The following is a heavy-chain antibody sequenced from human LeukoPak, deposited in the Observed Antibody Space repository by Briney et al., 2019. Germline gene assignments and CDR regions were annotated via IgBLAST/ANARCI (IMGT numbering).Heavy chain of an antibody. Sequence: TGGSLRLSCAASGFTFSSYAMSWVRQVSGEGLEFVSLISTGGTTDYADSVKGRFTISSDNSKNTLYLQMNSLRVEDTAVYYCARVRSDSRGWYEFDYWGQGTLVTVSS. J-gene: IGHJ4*02. CDR3: ARVRSDSRGWYEFDY. CDR2: ISTGGTT. V-gene: IGHV3-23*03. CDR1: GFTFSSYA. D-gene: IGHD6-19*01.